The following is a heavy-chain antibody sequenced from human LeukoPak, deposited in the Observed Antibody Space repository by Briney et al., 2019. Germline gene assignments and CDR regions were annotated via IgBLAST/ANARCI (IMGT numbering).Heavy chain of an antibody. CDR1: GFTFSSYW. CDR2: INSDGRST. CDR3: AKDQAYYYDNSGLI. D-gene: IGHD3-22*01. V-gene: IGHV3-74*01. Sequence: GGSLRLSCAASGFTFSSYWMHWVRQVPRKGLVWVSRINSDGRSTSYADSVKGRFTVSRDNSKGSLYLQMDSLTTEDTALYYRAKDQAYYYDNSGLIWGQGTLVTVSS. J-gene: IGHJ4*01.